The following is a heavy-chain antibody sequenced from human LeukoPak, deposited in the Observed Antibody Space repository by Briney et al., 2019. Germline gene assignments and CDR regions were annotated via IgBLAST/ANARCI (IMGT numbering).Heavy chain of an antibody. D-gene: IGHD3-22*01. J-gene: IGHJ3*02. CDR3: AKDFGTYYNSRTGENAFDI. V-gene: IGHV3-23*01. Sequence: SGGSLRLSCAPSGFTFSSYWMSWVRQAPGKGLEWVSAISGSGRSTYYADSVKGRFTISRDNSKNTLYLQMNSLRAEDTAVYYCAKDFGTYYNSRTGENAFDIWGQGTMVTVSS. CDR2: ISGSGRST. CDR1: GFTFSSYW.